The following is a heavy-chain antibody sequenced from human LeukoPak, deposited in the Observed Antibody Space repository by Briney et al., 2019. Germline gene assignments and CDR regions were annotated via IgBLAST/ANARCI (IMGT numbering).Heavy chain of an antibody. CDR3: ARAPRGTYLSNAFDI. V-gene: IGHV4-39*01. CDR1: GGSISSSSYY. D-gene: IGHD1-26*01. Sequence: KPSETLSLTCTVSGGSISSSSYYWGWIRQPPGKGLEWIGSIYYSGSTYYNPSLKSRVTISVDTSKNQFSLKLSSVTAADTAVYYCARAPRGTYLSNAFDIWGQGTMVTVSS. CDR2: IYYSGST. J-gene: IGHJ3*02.